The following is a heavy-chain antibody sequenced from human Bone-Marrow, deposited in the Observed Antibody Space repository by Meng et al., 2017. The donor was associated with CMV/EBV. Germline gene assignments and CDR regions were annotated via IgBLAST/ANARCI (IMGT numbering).Heavy chain of an antibody. CDR2: IYSGGGDT. J-gene: IGHJ4*02. Sequence: GGPLRLSCAASGFTFSSYAMSWVRQAPGKGLEWVSVIYSGGGDTYYADSVKGRFTISRDNSKNALYLQMNSLRAEDTAVYYCAKDLASSSITIFGVAFDYCGQGTLVTASS. D-gene: IGHD3-3*01. CDR3: AKDLASSSITIFGVAFDY. CDR1: GFTFSSYA. V-gene: IGHV3-23*03.